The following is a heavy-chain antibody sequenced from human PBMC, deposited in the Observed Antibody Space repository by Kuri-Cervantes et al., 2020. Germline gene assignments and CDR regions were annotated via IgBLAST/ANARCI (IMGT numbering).Heavy chain of an antibody. J-gene: IGHJ6*03. D-gene: IGHD3-10*01. Sequence: ASVKVSCKASGYTFTSYDINWVRQATGQGLEWMGWINPNSGGTNYAQKFQGRVTMTRDTSISTAYMELSRLRSDDTAVYYCARSPRTGGYYYYYMDVWGKGTTVTVSS. CDR1: GYTFTSYD. CDR3: ARSPRTGGYYYYYMDV. CDR2: INPNSGGT. V-gene: IGHV1-2*02.